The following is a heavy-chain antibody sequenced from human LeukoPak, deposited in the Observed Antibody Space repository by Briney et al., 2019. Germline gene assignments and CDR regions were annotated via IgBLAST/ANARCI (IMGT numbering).Heavy chain of an antibody. D-gene: IGHD4-17*01. V-gene: IGHV3-23*01. CDR3: ARGSSTLTRHLDY. CDR2: ISASGGPGT. J-gene: IGHJ4*02. CDR1: GFTCSDYS. Sequence: GCSLILSCAASGFTCSDYSMTWVRHAPGKGLQFVSIISASGGPGTYNTDAVRGRFTISRDNSKNTLYLQMNSLGAEETARYYCARGSSTLTRHLDYWGQGTPVTVSS.